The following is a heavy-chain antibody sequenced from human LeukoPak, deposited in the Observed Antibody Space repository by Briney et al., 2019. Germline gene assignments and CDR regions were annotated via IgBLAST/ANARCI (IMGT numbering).Heavy chain of an antibody. CDR2: ISGSGGNT. D-gene: IGHD3-10*01. Sequence: PGGSLRLSCAASGFTFSTYSLSWVRQAPGKGLEWVSAISGSGGNTDYADSVKGRFTISRDNSKNTLYLQMNSLRDEDTAVYHCAKAIRGVFIGFDYWGQGTLVTVSS. V-gene: IGHV3-23*01. CDR1: GFTFSTYS. CDR3: AKAIRGVFIGFDY. J-gene: IGHJ4*02.